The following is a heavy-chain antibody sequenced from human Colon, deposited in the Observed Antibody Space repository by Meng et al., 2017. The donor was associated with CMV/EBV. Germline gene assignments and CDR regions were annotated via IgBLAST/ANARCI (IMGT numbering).Heavy chain of an antibody. D-gene: IGHD1/OR15-1a*01. J-gene: IGHJ4*02. CDR2: INPRTSAG. Sequence: ASGYTITDCHNRWVRLAPGKGLGWMGDINPRTSAGAPPQKFRGRVTLTRDTSIDTAFLEVTNLSPDDTAVYFCASDFLRTTSGDSWGQGTLVTVSS. CDR3: ASDFLRTTSGDS. CDR1: GYTITDCH. V-gene: IGHV1-2*02.